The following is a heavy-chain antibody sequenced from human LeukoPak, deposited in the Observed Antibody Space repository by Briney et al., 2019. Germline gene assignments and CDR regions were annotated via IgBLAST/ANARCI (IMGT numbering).Heavy chain of an antibody. CDR2: IYHSGST. CDR3: ARYCSSTSCAGY. J-gene: IGHJ4*02. CDR1: GYSISSGYY. V-gene: IGHV4-38-2*02. D-gene: IGHD2-2*01. Sequence: SETLSLTCTVSGYSISSGYYWGWIRQPPGKGLEWIGGIYHSGSTYYNPSLKSRVTISVDTSKNQFSLKLSSVTAADTAVYYCARYCSSTSCAGYWGQGTLVTVSS.